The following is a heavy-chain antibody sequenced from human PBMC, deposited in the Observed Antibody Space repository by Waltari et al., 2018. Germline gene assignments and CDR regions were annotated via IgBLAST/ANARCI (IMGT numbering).Heavy chain of an antibody. D-gene: IGHD6-13*01. CDR2: IYYSGST. CDR3: ARDSTAAGYYYMDV. V-gene: IGHV4-31*03. Sequence: QVQLQESGPGLVKPSQTLSLTCTVSGGSISSGGYYWSWIRQHPGKGLEWIGYIYYSGSTYYSPSRKSRVTISVDTSKNQFSLKLSSVTAADTAVYYCARDSTAAGYYYMDVWGKGTTVTVSS. J-gene: IGHJ6*03. CDR1: GGSISSGGYY.